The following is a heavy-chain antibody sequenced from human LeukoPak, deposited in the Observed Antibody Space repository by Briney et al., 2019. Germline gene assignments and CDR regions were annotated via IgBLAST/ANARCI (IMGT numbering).Heavy chain of an antibody. D-gene: IGHD3-10*01. V-gene: IGHV4-38-2*02. Sequence: SETLSLTCTVSRYDINSVYYWGWIRQPPGKGLEWIGSIYHSGSTCYNASLKSRVTISMDTSRNKFSLNLNSVTAADTAVYYCARAGGYYGSGSFLDYWDQGLLVTVSS. CDR1: RYDINSVYY. CDR2: IYHSGST. CDR3: ARAGGYYGSGSFLDY. J-gene: IGHJ4*02.